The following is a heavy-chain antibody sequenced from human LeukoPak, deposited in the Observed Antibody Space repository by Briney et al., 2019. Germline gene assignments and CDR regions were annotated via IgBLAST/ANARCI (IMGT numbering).Heavy chain of an antibody. CDR2: INHSGST. Sequence: SGTLSLTCAVYGGSFSGYYWSWIRQPPGKGLEWIGEINHSGSTNYNPSLKSRVTISVDTSKNQFSLKLSSVTAADTAVYYCARVKKPDIVVVPAATHYWYFDLWGRGTLVTVSS. V-gene: IGHV4-34*01. D-gene: IGHD2-2*01. CDR1: GGSFSGYY. J-gene: IGHJ2*01. CDR3: ARVKKPDIVVVPAATHYWYFDL.